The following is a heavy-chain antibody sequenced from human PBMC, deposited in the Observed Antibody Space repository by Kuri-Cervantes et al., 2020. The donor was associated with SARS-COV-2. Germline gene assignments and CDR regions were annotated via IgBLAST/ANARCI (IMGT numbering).Heavy chain of an antibody. CDR1: GYTFTSYG. D-gene: IGHD2-2*01. CDR2: ISAYNGNT. Sequence: ASVKVSCKASGYTFTSYGISWVRQAPGQGLEWMGWISAYNGNTNYAQKLQGRVTMTTDTSTSTAYMELRSLRSDDTAVYYCARGIVVVPAATQSYYYYYGMDVWGKGTTVTVSS. CDR3: ARGIVVVPAATQSYYYYYGMDV. V-gene: IGHV1-18*01. J-gene: IGHJ6*04.